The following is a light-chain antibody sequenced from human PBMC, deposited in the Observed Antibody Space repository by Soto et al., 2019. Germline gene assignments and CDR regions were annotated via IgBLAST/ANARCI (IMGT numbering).Light chain of an antibody. V-gene: IGKV3-11*01. J-gene: IGKJ4*01. CDR2: DAS. CDR1: QSVSSY. Sequence: EIVLTQSPATLSLSPGERATLSCRASQSVSSYLAWYQQKPGQAPRLLIYDASNRATGIPARFSGSGSGTDFTLTISSLEPEDFAVYYCQQSSNGWLTFGGGTKVEIK. CDR3: QQSSNGWLT.